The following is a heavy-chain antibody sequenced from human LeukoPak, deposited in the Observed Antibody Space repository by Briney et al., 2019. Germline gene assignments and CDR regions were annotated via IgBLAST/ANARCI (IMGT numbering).Heavy chain of an antibody. J-gene: IGHJ4*02. Sequence: SETLSLTCTVSGGSMSSYYWSWVRQPPGKGLEYIGYIYYTGSTYYNPSLKSRVTISVDTSKRQFSLRLSSVSAADTAVYYCARDATAGNFDYWGQGTLVTVSS. CDR1: GGSMSSYY. CDR3: ARDATAGNFDY. CDR2: IYYTGST. V-gene: IGHV4-59*12. D-gene: IGHD6-13*01.